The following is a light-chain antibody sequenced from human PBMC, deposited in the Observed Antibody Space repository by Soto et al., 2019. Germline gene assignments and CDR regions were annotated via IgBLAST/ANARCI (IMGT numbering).Light chain of an antibody. CDR3: SSYTSSSTLV. J-gene: IGLJ1*01. V-gene: IGLV2-14*01. CDR2: EVS. CDR1: SSDVGGYNY. Sequence: QAVVTQPASVSGSPGQSITISCTGTSSDVGGYNYVSWYQQHPGKAPKLMIYEVSNRPSGVSNRFSGSKSGNTASLTISALQAEDEAGYYCSSYTSSSTLVFGTGTKLTVL.